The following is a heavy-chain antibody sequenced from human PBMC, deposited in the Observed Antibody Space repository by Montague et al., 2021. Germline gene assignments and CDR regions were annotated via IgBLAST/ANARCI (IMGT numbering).Heavy chain of an antibody. D-gene: IGHD2/OR15-2a*01. CDR3: ARHRSRHHSMAFVASDHYYYMDV. CDR1: GDSISSKGNF. Sequence: SETLSLTCSVSGDSISSKGNFWGWIRQPPGKGLEWIGVLDYSGTTYYSPSLRRRVTLSADTSKSQFSLKVTAVTAADTAVYYCARHRSRHHSMAFVASDHYYYMDVWGTGTTVAVSS. J-gene: IGHJ6*03. V-gene: IGHV4-39*01. CDR2: LDYSGTT.